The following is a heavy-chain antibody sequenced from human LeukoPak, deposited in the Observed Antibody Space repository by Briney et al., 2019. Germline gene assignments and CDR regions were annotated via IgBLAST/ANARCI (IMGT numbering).Heavy chain of an antibody. Sequence: TGGSLRLSCAASGFTSSSHWMTWVRQAPGKGLEWVANIKQDGSEKYYVDSVKGRFTISRDSAKNSLYLQMNSLRAEDTAVYYCASGAYGMDVWGQGTTVTVSS. CDR1: GFTSSSHW. CDR3: ASGAYGMDV. V-gene: IGHV3-7*03. CDR2: IKQDGSEK. D-gene: IGHD3-16*01. J-gene: IGHJ6*02.